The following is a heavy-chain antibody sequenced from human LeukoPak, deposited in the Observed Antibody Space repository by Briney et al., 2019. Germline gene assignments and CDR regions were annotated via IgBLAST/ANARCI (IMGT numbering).Heavy chain of an antibody. Sequence: SETLSLTCTVSGYSINRGYYWGWIRQPPGMGLEWIGSIYHSVSTYYNPSLKTRVTISVDTSKNQFSLKLSSVTAADTAVYYCARTTEAHSWRTRYYDYYMDVWGKGTTVTVSS. CDR1: GYSINRGYY. CDR3: ARTTEAHSWRTRYYDYYMDV. CDR2: IYHSVST. D-gene: IGHD6-13*01. J-gene: IGHJ6*03. V-gene: IGHV4-38-2*02.